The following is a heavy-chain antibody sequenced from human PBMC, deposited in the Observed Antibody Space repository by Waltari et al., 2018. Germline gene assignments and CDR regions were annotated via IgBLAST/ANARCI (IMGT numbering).Heavy chain of an antibody. J-gene: IGHJ6*02. CDR3: AHSSGWQYYYYYYGMDV. CDR2: IYWNDDK. D-gene: IGHD6-19*01. Sequence: QLTLKESGPTRVKPTQTLTLTSTFSGFSLSTSGVGVGWSRQTQGKALEWLALIYWNDDKRYRPSLKSRLTITKDTSKNQVVLTMTNMAPVDTATYYCAHSSGWQYYYYYYGMDVWGQGTTVTVSS. CDR1: GFSLSTSGVG. V-gene: IGHV2-5*01.